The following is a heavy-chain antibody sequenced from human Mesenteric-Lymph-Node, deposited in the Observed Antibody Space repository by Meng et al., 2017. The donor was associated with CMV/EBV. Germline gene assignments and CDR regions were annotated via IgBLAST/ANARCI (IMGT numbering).Heavy chain of an antibody. J-gene: IGHJ5*02. CDR2: IYYSGST. D-gene: IGHD3-22*01. V-gene: IGHV4-39*07. Sequence: SETLSLTCTVSGGSISSSSYYWGWIRQPPGTGLEWIGTIYYSGSTYYNPYLKSRVTISVDTSKNQFSLKLTSVTAADTGVYYCARDRTDSSRQGFDPWGQGTLVTVSS. CDR1: GGSISSSSYY. CDR3: ARDRTDSSRQGFDP.